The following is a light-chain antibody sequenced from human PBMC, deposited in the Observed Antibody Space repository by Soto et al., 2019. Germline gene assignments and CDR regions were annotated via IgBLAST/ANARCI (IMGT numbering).Light chain of an antibody. CDR2: EVS. J-gene: IGLJ1*01. Sequence: ALTQPASVSGSPGQSITISCTGTSSDVGSYNLVSWYQHHPGKAPKLMIYEVSKRPSGVSNRFSGSKSGNTASLTISGLQAEDEADYYCCSYAGSSTLVFGTGTKLTVL. V-gene: IGLV2-23*02. CDR1: SSDVGSYNL. CDR3: CSYAGSSTLV.